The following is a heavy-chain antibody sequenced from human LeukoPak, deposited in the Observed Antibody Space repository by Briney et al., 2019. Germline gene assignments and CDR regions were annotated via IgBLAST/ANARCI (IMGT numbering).Heavy chain of an antibody. V-gene: IGHV3-23*01. CDR2: ISGSGGST. CDR1: GFTFSSYG. Sequence: GGTLRLSCAASGFTFSSYGMSWVRQAPGKGLEWVSAISGSGGSTYYADSVKGRFTISRDNSKNTLYLQMNSLRAEDTAVYYCAKAYNYYDTTDAFDIWGQGTMVTVSS. CDR3: AKAYNYYDTTDAFDI. D-gene: IGHD3-22*01. J-gene: IGHJ3*02.